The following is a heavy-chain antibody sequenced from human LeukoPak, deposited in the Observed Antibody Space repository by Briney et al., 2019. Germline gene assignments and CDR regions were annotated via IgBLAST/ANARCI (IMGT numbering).Heavy chain of an antibody. CDR2: IYPGDSDT. Sequence: GESLKIPCKGSGYSFTSYWIGWVRQMPGKGLEWMGIIYPGDSDTRYSPSFQGQVTISADKSISTAYLQWSSLKASDTAMYYCARQDTDYYDSSGFRFYGMDVWGQGTTVTVSS. CDR3: ARQDTDYYDSSGFRFYGMDV. V-gene: IGHV5-51*01. D-gene: IGHD3-22*01. J-gene: IGHJ6*02. CDR1: GYSFTSYW.